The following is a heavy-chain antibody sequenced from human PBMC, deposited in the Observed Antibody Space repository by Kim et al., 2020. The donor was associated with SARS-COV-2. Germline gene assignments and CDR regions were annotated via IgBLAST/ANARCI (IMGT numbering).Heavy chain of an antibody. CDR3: AREDIVVVPAAMHEVYYYYGMDV. CDR2: INPSGGST. Sequence: ASVKVSCKASGYTFTSYYMHWVRQAPGQGLEWMGIINPSGGSTSYAQKFQGRVTMTRDTSTSTVYMELSSLRSEDTAVYYCAREDIVVVPAAMHEVYYYYGMDVWGQGTTVTVSS. D-gene: IGHD2-2*01. CDR1: GYTFTSYY. V-gene: IGHV1-46*01. J-gene: IGHJ6*02.